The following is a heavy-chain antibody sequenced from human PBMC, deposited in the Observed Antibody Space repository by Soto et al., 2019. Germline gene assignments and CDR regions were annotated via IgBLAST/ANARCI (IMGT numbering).Heavy chain of an antibody. D-gene: IGHD4-4*01. CDR2: IYSGGST. V-gene: IGHV3-66*01. CDR3: ARDSSYDSNYVTRYYYYGMDV. Sequence: PGGSLRLSCAASGFTVSSNYMSWVRQAPGKGLEWVSVIYSGGSTYYADSVKGRFTISRDNSKNTLYLQMNSLRAEDTAVYYFARDSSYDSNYVTRYYYYGMDVWGQGTTVTVSS. CDR1: GFTVSSNY. J-gene: IGHJ6*02.